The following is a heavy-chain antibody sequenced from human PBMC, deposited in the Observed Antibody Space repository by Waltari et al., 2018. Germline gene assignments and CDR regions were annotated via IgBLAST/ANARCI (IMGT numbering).Heavy chain of an antibody. Sequence: QVQLQESGPGLVKPSETLSLTCTVSGGSISSYYWRWIRQPPGKGLEWSGYIYYSGSTNYNPSLKSRVTISVDTSKNQFSLKLSSVTAADTAVYYCARDCTNGVCYEIWGQGTMVTVSS. J-gene: IGHJ3*02. CDR1: GGSISSYY. V-gene: IGHV4-59*01. D-gene: IGHD2-8*01. CDR3: ARDCTNGVCYEI. CDR2: IYYSGST.